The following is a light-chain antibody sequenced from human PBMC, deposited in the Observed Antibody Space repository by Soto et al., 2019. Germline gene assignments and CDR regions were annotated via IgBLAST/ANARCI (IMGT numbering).Light chain of an antibody. CDR2: DAS. J-gene: IGKJ1*01. V-gene: IGKV1-5*01. Sequence: DIQLTQSPSTLSASVGDTITITCRASQSINTWLAWYQQRPGKAPKLLIYDASSLESGVPSRFSGSGSGTEFTLTISSLQPDDFATYYCQQYNSYSTFGQGTKVDNK. CDR3: QQYNSYST. CDR1: QSINTW.